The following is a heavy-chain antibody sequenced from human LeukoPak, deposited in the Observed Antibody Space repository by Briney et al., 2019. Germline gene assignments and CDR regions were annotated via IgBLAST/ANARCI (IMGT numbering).Heavy chain of an antibody. D-gene: IGHD3-10*01. CDR2: ISYSGTT. CDR3: ARIGVRSVIIFGVFDY. CDR1: GASISSTSYY. J-gene: IGHJ4*02. V-gene: IGHV4-39*07. Sequence: SETLSLTCFVSGASISSTSYYWGWIRPPPGKGLERIGSISYSGTTSYSPSLESRVTISADTSKNQFSLKLSSVTATDTAVYYCARIGVRSVIIFGVFDYWGQGIRVTVSS.